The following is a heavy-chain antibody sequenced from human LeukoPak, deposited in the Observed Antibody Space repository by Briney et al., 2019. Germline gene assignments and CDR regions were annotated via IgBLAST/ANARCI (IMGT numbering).Heavy chain of an antibody. Sequence: SETLSLTCTVSGGSICSYYWSWIRQPAGKGLEWIGRIYTSGSTNYNPSLKSRVTMSVDTSKNQFPLKLRSVTAADTAVHYCGRGAYYYGSGKIFDYWGQGTLVTVSS. D-gene: IGHD3-10*01. CDR1: GGSICSYY. CDR3: GRGAYYYGSGKIFDY. CDR2: IYTSGST. J-gene: IGHJ4*02. V-gene: IGHV4-4*07.